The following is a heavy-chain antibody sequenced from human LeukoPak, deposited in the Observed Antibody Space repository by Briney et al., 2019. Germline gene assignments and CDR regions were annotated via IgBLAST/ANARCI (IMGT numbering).Heavy chain of an antibody. CDR2: IRSKAYGGTT. V-gene: IGHV3-49*04. D-gene: IGHD1-26*01. J-gene: IGHJ4*02. CDR1: GFTFGDYA. Sequence: PGGSLRLSCTASGFTFGDYAMSWVRQAPGKGLEGVGFIRSKAYGGTTECAASVKGRFTISRDDSRSIAYLQMNSLQTEDTGVYYCTTDSRSPQEWHLPILGGDYWGQGTLVTVSS. CDR3: TTDSRSPQEWHLPILGGDY.